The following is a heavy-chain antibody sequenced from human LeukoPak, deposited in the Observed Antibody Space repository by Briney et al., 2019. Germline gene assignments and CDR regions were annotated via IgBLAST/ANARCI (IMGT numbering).Heavy chain of an antibody. CDR1: GFTFSSYW. D-gene: IGHD5-18*01. Sequence: GGSLRLSCAASGFTFSSYWMHWVRQAPGKGLEWVSRVNNDGSATTYADSVKGRFTISRDNAKNTLYLQMNSLRADDTAVYYCVRATAAFDIWDQGTMVTVSS. V-gene: IGHV3-74*01. CDR3: VRATAAFDI. J-gene: IGHJ3*02. CDR2: VNNDGSAT.